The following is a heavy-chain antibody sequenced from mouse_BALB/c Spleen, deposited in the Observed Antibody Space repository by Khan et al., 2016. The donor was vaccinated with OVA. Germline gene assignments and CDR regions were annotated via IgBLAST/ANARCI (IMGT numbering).Heavy chain of an antibody. D-gene: IGHD4-1*01. J-gene: IGHJ4*01. Sequence: EVQLQESGPGLVKPSQSLSLTCTVTGYSITSDYAWNWIRQFPGNKLEWMGYISYSGSTTYNPYPKSRIPSTRDTSKDQFFLQWKALTSEDTATDYCASELGRYDALDYWGQGTSVTVTS. CDR2: ISYSGST. CDR3: ASELGRYDALDY. CDR1: GYSITSDYA. V-gene: IGHV3-2*02.